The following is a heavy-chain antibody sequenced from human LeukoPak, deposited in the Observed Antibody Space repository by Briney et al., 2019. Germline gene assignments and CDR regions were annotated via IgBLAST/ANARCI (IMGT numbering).Heavy chain of an antibody. Sequence: ASVKVSCKASGGTFISYAISWVGQAPGQGLEWMGGIIPIFGTANYAQKFQGRVTITADESTSTAYMELSSLRSEDTAVYYCARGRGFLEWLGFDYWGQGTLVTVSS. CDR3: ARGRGFLEWLGFDY. CDR2: IIPIFGTA. CDR1: GGTFISYA. V-gene: IGHV1-69*13. D-gene: IGHD3-3*01. J-gene: IGHJ4*02.